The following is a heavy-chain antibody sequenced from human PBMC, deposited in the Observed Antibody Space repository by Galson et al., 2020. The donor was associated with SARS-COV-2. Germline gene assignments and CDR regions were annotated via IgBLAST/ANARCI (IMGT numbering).Heavy chain of an antibody. CDR3: ARLHYGEYAPEAFDI. CDR1: GTSISSGSYS. V-gene: IGHV4-30-2*01. CDR2: ISHSGGT. Sequence: SETLSLTCAVSGTSISSGSYSWNWIRQPPGKGLEWIGYISHSGGTNYNPSLKSRVTISGDRSKNQFSLRLSSVTAADTAVYYCARLHYGEYAPEAFDIWGPGARVPVAS. J-gene: IGHJ3*02. D-gene: IGHD4-17*01.